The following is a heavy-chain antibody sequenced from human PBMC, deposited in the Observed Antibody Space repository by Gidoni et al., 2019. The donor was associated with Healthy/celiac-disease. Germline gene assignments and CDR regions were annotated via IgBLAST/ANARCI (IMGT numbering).Heavy chain of an antibody. CDR2: IYTSGST. CDR1: GGSISSGSYY. D-gene: IGHD6-13*01. CDR3: AREKRQLVDY. V-gene: IGHV4-61*02. Sequence: QVQLQESGPGLVKPSQTLSLTCTVSGGSISSGSYYWSWIRQPAGKGLEWIGRIYTSGSTNYNPSLKSRVTISVDTSKNQFSLKLSSVTAADTAVYYCAREKRQLVDYWGQGTLVTVSS. J-gene: IGHJ4*02.